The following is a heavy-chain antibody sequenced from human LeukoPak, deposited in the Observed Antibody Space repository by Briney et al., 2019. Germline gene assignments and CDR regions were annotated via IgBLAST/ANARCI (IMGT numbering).Heavy chain of an antibody. CDR2: IRSTTSDM. J-gene: IGHJ4*02. D-gene: IGHD3/OR15-3a*01. Sequence: GGSLRLSCVASGFTFSTYTMNWVRQAPGKGLEWLSNIRSTTSDMYYVDSVKGRFTISRDNAQSSLYLQMNSLRVEDTAVYYCARDKDWAFDYWGQGILVTVSS. CDR3: ARDKDWAFDY. CDR1: GFTFSTYT. V-gene: IGHV3-48*01.